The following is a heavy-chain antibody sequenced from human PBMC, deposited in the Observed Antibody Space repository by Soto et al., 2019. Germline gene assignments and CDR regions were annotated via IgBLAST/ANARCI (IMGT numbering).Heavy chain of an antibody. D-gene: IGHD2-15*01. V-gene: IGHV4-39*01. CDR2: IYYSGST. Sequence: QLQLQESGPGLVKPSETLSLTCTVSGGSISSSSYYWGWIRQPPGKGLEWIGSIYYSGSTYYNPSLKSRVTISVDTSKNQFSLKLSSVTAADTAVYYCAIQAGVAATGYFDYWGQGTLVTVSS. J-gene: IGHJ4*02. CDR1: GGSISSSSYY. CDR3: AIQAGVAATGYFDY.